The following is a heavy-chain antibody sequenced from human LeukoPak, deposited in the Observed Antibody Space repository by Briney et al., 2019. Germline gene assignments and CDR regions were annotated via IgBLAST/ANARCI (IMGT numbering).Heavy chain of an antibody. CDR1: GGTFSKYD. D-gene: IGHD4-23*01. V-gene: IGHV1-69*01. Sequence: SVKVSCKASGGTFSKYDINWVRQAPGQGLEWMGGIIPIFDAGNYTHKFQGRVTITADESTSTAYLELTSLRSEDTAVYYCARDAVSTVVIGGPDYWGQGTLVTVSS. J-gene: IGHJ4*02. CDR2: IIPIFDAG. CDR3: ARDAVSTVVIGGPDY.